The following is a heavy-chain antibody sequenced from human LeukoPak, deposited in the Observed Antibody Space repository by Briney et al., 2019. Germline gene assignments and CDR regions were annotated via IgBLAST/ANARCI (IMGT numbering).Heavy chain of an antibody. CDR1: GGSISSYY. CDR3: ARHVGGYYFYFDY. Sequence: KPSETLSLTCTVSGGSISSYYWSWIRQPPGKGLEWIGYIYYSGSTNYNPSLKSRVTISVDTSKNQFSLKLSSVTAADTAVYYCARHVGGYYFYFDYWGQGTLVTVSS. CDR2: IYYSGST. J-gene: IGHJ4*02. D-gene: IGHD3-22*01. V-gene: IGHV4-59*08.